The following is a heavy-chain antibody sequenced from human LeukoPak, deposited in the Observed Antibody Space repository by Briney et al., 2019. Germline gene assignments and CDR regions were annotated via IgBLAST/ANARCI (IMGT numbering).Heavy chain of an antibody. V-gene: IGHV4-59*01. CDR2: IYYSGST. D-gene: IGHD2-21*02. J-gene: IGHJ6*03. CDR1: GGSISSYY. Sequence: PSETLPLTCTVSGGSISSYYWSWIRQPPGKGLEWIGYIYYSGSTNYNPSLKSRATISVDTSKNQFSLKLSSVTAADTAVYYCARVPVVTARNYYYYYMDVWGKGTTVTVSS. CDR3: ARVPVVTARNYYYYYMDV.